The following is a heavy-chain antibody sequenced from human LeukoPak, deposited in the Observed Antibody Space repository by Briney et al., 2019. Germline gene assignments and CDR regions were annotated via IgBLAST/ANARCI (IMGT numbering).Heavy chain of an antibody. D-gene: IGHD6-19*01. CDR3: ARVLSSGWYKRVDY. CDR2: INPSGST. V-gene: IGHV4-34*01. J-gene: IGHJ4*02. Sequence: KGLEWIGKINPSGSTNYNPSLKSRVSMSVDKSKNQFSLRLSSVTAADTAVYYCARVLSSGWYKRVDYWGQGTLVTVSS.